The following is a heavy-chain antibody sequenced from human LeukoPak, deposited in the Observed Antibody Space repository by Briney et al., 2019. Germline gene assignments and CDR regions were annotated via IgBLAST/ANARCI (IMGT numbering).Heavy chain of an antibody. D-gene: IGHD6-13*01. V-gene: IGHV3-23*01. Sequence: GGSLRLSCAASGFTFSSYAMSWVRQALGKGLEWVSAISGSGGSTYYADSVKGRFTISRDNSKNTLYLQMSSLRAEDTAVYYCAKDGGIAAVTASSFCDYWGQGTLVTVSS. CDR2: ISGSGGST. CDR1: GFTFSSYA. J-gene: IGHJ4*02. CDR3: AKDGGIAAVTASSFCDY.